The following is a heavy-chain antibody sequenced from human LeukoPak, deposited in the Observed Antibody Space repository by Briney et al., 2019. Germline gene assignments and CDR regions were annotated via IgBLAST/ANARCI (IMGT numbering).Heavy chain of an antibody. CDR2: ISGSGGST. CDR1: GFTFSSYA. CDR3: ARYTYYYDSSGYYHGYFDY. D-gene: IGHD3-22*01. Sequence: GGSLRLSCAASGFTFSSYAMSWVRQAPGKGLEWVSAISGSGGSTYYADSVKGRFTISRDNAKNSLYLQMNSLRAEDTAVYYCARYTYYYDSSGYYHGYFDYWGQGTLVTVSS. V-gene: IGHV3-23*01. J-gene: IGHJ4*02.